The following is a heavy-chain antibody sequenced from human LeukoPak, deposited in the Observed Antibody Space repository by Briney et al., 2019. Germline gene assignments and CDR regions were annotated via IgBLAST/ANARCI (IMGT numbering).Heavy chain of an antibody. CDR3: ATGITMVRGDAFDI. D-gene: IGHD3-10*01. Sequence: SETLSLTCAVYGGSFSGYYWSWIRQPQGKGLEWIGEINHSGSTNYNPSLKSRVTISVDTSKNQFSLKLSSVTAADTAVYYCATGITMVRGDAFDIWGQGTMVTVSS. J-gene: IGHJ3*02. CDR1: GGSFSGYY. V-gene: IGHV4-34*01. CDR2: INHSGST.